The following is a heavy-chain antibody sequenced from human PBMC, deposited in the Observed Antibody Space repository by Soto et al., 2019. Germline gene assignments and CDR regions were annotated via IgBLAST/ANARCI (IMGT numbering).Heavy chain of an antibody. CDR1: GFTFSSYG. CDR2: IWYDGSNK. D-gene: IGHD2-21*01. Sequence: PGGSLRLSCAASGFTFSSYGMHWVRQAPGKGLEWVAVIWYDGSNKYYADSVKGRFTISRDNSKNTLYLQMNSLRAEDTAVYYCARDSQEHIECLRPYYYYVMAVWGQGTTVPVSS. CDR3: ARDSQEHIECLRPYYYYVMAV. V-gene: IGHV3-33*01. J-gene: IGHJ6*02.